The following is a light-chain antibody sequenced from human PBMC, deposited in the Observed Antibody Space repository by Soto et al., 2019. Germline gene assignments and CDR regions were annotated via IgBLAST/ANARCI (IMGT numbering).Light chain of an antibody. CDR1: QSVSSY. CDR2: DSS. Sequence: EIVLTQSPATLSLSRGERATLSCRASQSVSSYLAWYQQKPGQAPRLLIYDSSTRATGIPDRFSGSGSGTDFTITISRMEPEDSAVYYCQQYGSSPTWTFGQGTKVDIK. V-gene: IGKV3-20*01. J-gene: IGKJ1*01. CDR3: QQYGSSPTWT.